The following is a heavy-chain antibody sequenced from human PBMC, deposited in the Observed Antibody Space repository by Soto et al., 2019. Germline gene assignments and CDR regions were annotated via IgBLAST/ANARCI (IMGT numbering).Heavy chain of an antibody. CDR3: ARARITMIAGDY. Sequence: QVQLVESGGGVVQPGRSLRLSCAASGFTFSSYGMHWVRQAPGKGLEWVAVIWYDGSNKYYADSVKGRFTISRDNSKNTLYLQMNSLRAEDTAVYYCARARITMIAGDYWGQGTLVTVSS. V-gene: IGHV3-33*01. CDR2: IWYDGSNK. CDR1: GFTFSSYG. D-gene: IGHD3-22*01. J-gene: IGHJ4*02.